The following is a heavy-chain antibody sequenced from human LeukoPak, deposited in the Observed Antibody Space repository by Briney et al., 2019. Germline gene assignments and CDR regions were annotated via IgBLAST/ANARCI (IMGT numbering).Heavy chain of an antibody. V-gene: IGHV1-2*02. CDR3: ARDSAGTTPYYYMDV. CDR2: INPNSGGT. CDR1: GYTFTGYY. Sequence: GASVKVSFKASGYTFTGYYMHWVRQAPGQGLEWMGWINPNSGGTNYAQKFQGRVTMTRDTSISTAYMELSRLRSDDTAVYYCARDSAGTTPYYYMDVWGKGTTVTVSS. J-gene: IGHJ6*03. D-gene: IGHD1-1*01.